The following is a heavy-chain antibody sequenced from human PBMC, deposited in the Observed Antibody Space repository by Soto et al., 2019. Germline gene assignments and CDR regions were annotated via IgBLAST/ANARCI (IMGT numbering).Heavy chain of an antibody. V-gene: IGHV3-23*01. CDR1: GFVFNEYA. J-gene: IGHJ4*02. CDR3: ARGSSTTPTSYGYLAY. D-gene: IGHD4-17*01. CDR2: ISASGGRT. Sequence: EVQLLESGGGLVQPGGSLRLSCAASGFVFNEYAISWVRQAPGKGLEWVSGISASGGRTYYADSVKGRLSVSRDNSNNTVFLQINRLRDEDTAMYYCARGSSTTPTSYGYLAYWGQGTLVTVSS.